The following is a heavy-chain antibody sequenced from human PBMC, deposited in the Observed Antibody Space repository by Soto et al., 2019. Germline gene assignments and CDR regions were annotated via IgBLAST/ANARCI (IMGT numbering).Heavy chain of an antibody. D-gene: IGHD2-2*01. J-gene: IGHJ4*02. Sequence: GGSLRLSCAASGFSFSSHWMNRVRQAPGKGLVWVSRISGDGRTTSHADSVKGRFTISRDNAKNTLYLQVNSLRVEDTAVYYCARGVPNCSSSSCYFDFWGQGILVTVSS. CDR3: ARGVPNCSSSSCYFDF. V-gene: IGHV3-74*01. CDR1: GFSFSSHW. CDR2: ISGDGRTT.